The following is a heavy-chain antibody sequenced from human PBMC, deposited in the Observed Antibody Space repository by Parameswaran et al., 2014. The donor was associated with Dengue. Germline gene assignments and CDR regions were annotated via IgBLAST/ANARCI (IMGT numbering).Heavy chain of an antibody. Sequence: QASETLSLTCAVSGFTVSTFAMNWVRQAPGKGLEWVSTTVGSGGSTYYADSVKGRFIISRDNSNNMVYLQMNDLGADDTAVYYCAKDRFYQGDAFDVWGPGDNGHRLL. D-gene: IGHD3-16*02. J-gene: IGHJ3*01. CDR1: GFTVSTFA. CDR2: TVGSGGST. CDR3: AKDRFYQGDAFDV. V-gene: IGHV3-23*01.